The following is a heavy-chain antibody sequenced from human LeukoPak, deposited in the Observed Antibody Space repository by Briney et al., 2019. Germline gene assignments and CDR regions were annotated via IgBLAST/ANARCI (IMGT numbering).Heavy chain of an antibody. D-gene: IGHD6-19*01. J-gene: IGHJ4*02. CDR3: ARDLGYSSGPNY. CDR2: ISGGSSFT. Sequence: SGGSLRLSCAASGFSFSSFSMNWVRQAPGKGLEWVSYISGGSSFTYYVDSVKGRFTISRDNAKNSLYLQMNSLRAEDTAVYYCARDLGYSSGPNYWGQGTRVTVSS. V-gene: IGHV3-21*01. CDR1: GFSFSSFS.